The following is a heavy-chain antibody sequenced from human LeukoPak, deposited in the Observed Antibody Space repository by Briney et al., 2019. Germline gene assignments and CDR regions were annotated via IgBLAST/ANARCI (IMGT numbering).Heavy chain of an antibody. J-gene: IGHJ3*02. V-gene: IGHV1-18*01. D-gene: IGHD5-12*01. CDR1: GCTFTSYG. CDR3: ATEKYSGYDFIGGSGFDI. CDR2: ISAYNGNT. Sequence: GASVKVSCKASGCTFTSYGISWVRQAPGQGLEWMGWISAYNGNTNYAQKLQGRVTMTTDTSTSTAYMELRSLRSDDTAVYYCATEKYSGYDFIGGSGFDIWGQGTMVTVSS.